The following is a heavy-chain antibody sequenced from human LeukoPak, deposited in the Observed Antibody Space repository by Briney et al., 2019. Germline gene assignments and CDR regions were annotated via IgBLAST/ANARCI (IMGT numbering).Heavy chain of an antibody. J-gene: IGHJ4*02. CDR1: GFTFSSYG. D-gene: IGHD2-15*01. CDR2: VWYDGSKK. V-gene: IGHV3-33*06. Sequence: GRSLRLSCAASGFTFSSYGMHWVRQAPGKGLEWVAVVWYDGSKKYSADSVKGRFTISRDNSKNTLYLQMNSLSAEDTAVYYCAQQLGYCSDGTCYFTYWGQGTLVTVSS. CDR3: AQQLGYCSDGTCYFTY.